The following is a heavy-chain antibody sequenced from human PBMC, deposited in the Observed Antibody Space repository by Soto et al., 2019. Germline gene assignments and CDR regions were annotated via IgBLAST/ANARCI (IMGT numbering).Heavy chain of an antibody. D-gene: IGHD6-19*01. J-gene: IGHJ6*02. V-gene: IGHV4-4*02. CDR3: ASVAVAGQYYYYYYGMDV. Sequence: GSLSLTCAVSGGSISSSYWWCCVRQPPGKGLEWSGEIYHSGSTNYNPSLKSRVTISVDKSKNQFSLKLSSVTAADTAVYYCASVAVAGQYYYYYYGMDVWGQGTTVTVSS. CDR1: GGSISSSYW. CDR2: IYHSGST.